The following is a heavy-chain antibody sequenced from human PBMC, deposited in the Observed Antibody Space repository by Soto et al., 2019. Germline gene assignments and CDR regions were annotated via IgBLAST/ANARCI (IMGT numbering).Heavy chain of an antibody. J-gene: IGHJ4*02. CDR2: IFDSGTT. V-gene: IGHV4-30-4*01. CDR1: GGSISSDYSC. Sequence: SETLSPTCTVSGGSISSDYSCWSWIRQPPGEGLEWIGHIFDSGTTYTNPSLRRQVATSLDTSKNHFSLTLSSVTAADTAVYYCARGPSGDKVHYWGQGALVTVS. CDR3: ARGPSGDKVHY. D-gene: IGHD7-27*01.